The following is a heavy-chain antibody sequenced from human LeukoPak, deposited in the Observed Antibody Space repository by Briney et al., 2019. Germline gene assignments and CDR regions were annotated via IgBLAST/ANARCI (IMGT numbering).Heavy chain of an antibody. CDR3: TRSFLGDTEY. V-gene: IGHV3-74*01. D-gene: IGHD3-16*01. CDR2: INSNGGIT. J-gene: IGHJ4*02. CDR1: GFTFSTYW. Sequence: PGGSLRLSCAASGFTFSTYWMHWVRQAPGKGLVWVSRINSNGGITTYADSVKGRFTISRDNAKNTVYLQMNSLRAEDTAVYYCTRSFLGDTEYWGQGALVTVSS.